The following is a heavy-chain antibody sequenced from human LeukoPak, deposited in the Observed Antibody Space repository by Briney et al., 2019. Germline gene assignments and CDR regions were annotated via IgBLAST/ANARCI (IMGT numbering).Heavy chain of an antibody. V-gene: IGHV3-23*01. D-gene: IGHD2-21*02. J-gene: IGHJ3*02. CDR2: LSDSGDRT. CDR3: ARIPASRVTVRDAFNI. CDR1: GFTFSSSA. Sequence: GGSLRLSCAASGFTFSSSAMSWVRQAPGRGLEWVSALSDSGDRTYYADSVKGRFTISRDNSKNTLYLQMNSLRAEDTAVYYCARIPASRVTVRDAFNIWGQGTMVTVSS.